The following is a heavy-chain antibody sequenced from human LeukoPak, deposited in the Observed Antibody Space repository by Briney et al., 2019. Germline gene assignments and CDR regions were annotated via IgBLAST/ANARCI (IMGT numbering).Heavy chain of an antibody. CDR2: ISSSSTYI. Sequence: GGSLRLSCAASGFIFSSYSMNWVRQAPGKGLEWVSSISSSSTYIYYADSVKGRFTISRDNAKNSLYLQMNSLRAEDTAVYYXXXXXERGELSLYMDYWGQGTLVTVSS. CDR1: GFIFSSYS. J-gene: IGHJ4*02. V-gene: IGHV3-21*01. D-gene: IGHD3-16*02. CDR3: XXXXERGELSLYMDY.